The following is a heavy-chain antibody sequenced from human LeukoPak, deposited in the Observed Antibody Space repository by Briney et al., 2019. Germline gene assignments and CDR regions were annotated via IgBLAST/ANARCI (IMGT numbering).Heavy chain of an antibody. Sequence: PSETLSLTCTVSGGSISSYYWSWIRQAPGKGLEWIANIDYSGNTIYNPALKSRVTMSVDTCKNQFSLNLTSVTAADTAVYYCAREGKLTGYFGGLGFNYWGQGILVTVSS. J-gene: IGHJ4*02. CDR3: AREGKLTGYFGGLGFNY. CDR2: IDYSGNT. V-gene: IGHV4-59*01. D-gene: IGHD6-19*01. CDR1: GGSISSYY.